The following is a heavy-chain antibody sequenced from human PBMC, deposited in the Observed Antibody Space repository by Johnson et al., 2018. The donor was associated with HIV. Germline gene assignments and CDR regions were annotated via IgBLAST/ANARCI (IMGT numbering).Heavy chain of an antibody. J-gene: IGHJ3*02. D-gene: IGHD3-22*01. CDR1: GFTFDDYA. CDR3: AKANYYDSSGYYSVTEDVFDI. CDR2: ISWNSGSI. Sequence: VQLVESGGGLVQPGRSLRLSCAASGFTFDDYAMHWVRQVPGKGLAWVSGISWNSGSIDYADSVKGRFSISRDNAKNSLYLQMNSLKPEDTALYYCAKANYYDSSGYYSVTEDVFDIWGQGTMVTVSS. V-gene: IGHV3-9*01.